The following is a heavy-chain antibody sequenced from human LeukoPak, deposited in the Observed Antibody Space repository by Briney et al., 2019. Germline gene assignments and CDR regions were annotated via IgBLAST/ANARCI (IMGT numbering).Heavy chain of an antibody. Sequence: AASVKVSCKASGYTFTGSSIHWVRQAPGQGLEWMGWMNPNSGNTGYAQKFQGRVTMTRNTSISTAYMELSSLRSEDTAVYYCARGLLHYYDSSGYYSHDAFDIWGQGTMVTVSS. CDR3: ARGLLHYYDSSGYYSHDAFDI. CDR1: GYTFTGSS. CDR2: MNPNSGNT. V-gene: IGHV1-8*02. J-gene: IGHJ3*02. D-gene: IGHD3-22*01.